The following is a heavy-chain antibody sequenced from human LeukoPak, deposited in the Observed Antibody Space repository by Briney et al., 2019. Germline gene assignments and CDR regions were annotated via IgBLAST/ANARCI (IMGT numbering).Heavy chain of an antibody. CDR2: IIPIFGTA. CDR1: GGTFSSYA. Sequence: SVKVPCKASGGTFSSYAISWVRQAPGQGLEWMGGIIPIFGTANYAQKFQGRVTITADKSTSTAYMELSSLRSEDTAVYYCARDLMGDYGDWNFDYWGQGTLVTVSS. J-gene: IGHJ4*02. V-gene: IGHV1-69*06. D-gene: IGHD4-17*01. CDR3: ARDLMGDYGDWNFDY.